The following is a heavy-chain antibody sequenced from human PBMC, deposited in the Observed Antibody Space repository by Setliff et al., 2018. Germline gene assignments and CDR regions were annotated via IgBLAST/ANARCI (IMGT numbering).Heavy chain of an antibody. D-gene: IGHD6-6*01. CDR2: INHSGST. Sequence: SETLSLTCAASGGSFTYYYWTWLRQPPGKGLEWIGEINHSGSTNYNPSLKSRVTISIDTAKNQFSLNLRSVTAADTAVHYCARGRNIEARLLDSWGQGNLVTVSS. CDR1: GGSFTYYY. J-gene: IGHJ4*02. CDR3: ARGRNIEARLLDS. V-gene: IGHV4-34*01.